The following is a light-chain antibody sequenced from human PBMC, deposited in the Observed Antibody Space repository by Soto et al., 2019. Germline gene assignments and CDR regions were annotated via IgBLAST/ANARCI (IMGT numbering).Light chain of an antibody. CDR2: DVS. Sequence: QSALTQPASVSGSPGQSITISCTGTSSDIGGYEAVSWYQQHPGKAPKLILYDVSNRPSGISNRFSGSKSGNTASLTISGLQAEDEADYYCSSFTSSGTDVFGAGTKVTVL. J-gene: IGLJ1*01. V-gene: IGLV2-14*01. CDR1: SSDIGGYEA. CDR3: SSFTSSGTDV.